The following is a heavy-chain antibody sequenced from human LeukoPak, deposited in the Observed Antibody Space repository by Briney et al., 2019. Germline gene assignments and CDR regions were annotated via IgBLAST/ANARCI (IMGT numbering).Heavy chain of an antibody. V-gene: IGHV4-59*12. CDR2: IYYSGGT. Sequence: KPSETLSLTCTVSGGSISSYYWSWIRQPPGKGLEWIGYIYYSGGTKHNPSLKSRVTISVDTSKNQFSLKLSSVTAADTAVYYCARDYGDYDFWSGYSRQYYYYMDVWGKGTTVTVSS. J-gene: IGHJ6*03. CDR3: ARDYGDYDFWSGYSRQYYYYMDV. D-gene: IGHD3-3*01. CDR1: GGSISSYY.